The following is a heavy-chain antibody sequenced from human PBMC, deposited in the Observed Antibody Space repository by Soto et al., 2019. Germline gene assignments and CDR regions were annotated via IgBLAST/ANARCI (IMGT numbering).Heavy chain of an antibody. V-gene: IGHV1-3*01. J-gene: IGHJ5*02. CDR2: INAADGDT. CDR3: VRRHVSATGIDWFDP. CDR1: GYTFTSYG. Sequence: ASVKVSCKASGYTFTSYGIHWVRQAPGQRLEWMGWINAADGDTKYSPKFQGRVTITRDTSASTAYMELSSLRSEDTAVYYCVRRHVSATGIDWFDPLGQGARVTVPS. D-gene: IGHD6-13*01.